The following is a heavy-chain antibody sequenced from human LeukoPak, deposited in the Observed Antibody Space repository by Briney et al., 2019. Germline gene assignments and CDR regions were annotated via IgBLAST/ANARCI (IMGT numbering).Heavy chain of an antibody. CDR1: GFTFYDYA. CDR2: ISWNSGSI. J-gene: IGHJ4*02. V-gene: IGHV3-9*01. D-gene: IGHD6-19*01. CDR3: AKDDSSGGKGYFDY. Sequence: GGSLRLSCAASGFTFYDYAMHWVRQAPGKGLEWVSGISWNSGSIGYADSVKGRFTISRDNAKNSLYLQMNSLRAEDTALYYCAKDDSSGGKGYFDYWGQGTLVTVSS.